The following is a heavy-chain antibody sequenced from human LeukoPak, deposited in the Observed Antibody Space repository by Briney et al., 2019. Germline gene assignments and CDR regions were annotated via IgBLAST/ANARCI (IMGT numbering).Heavy chain of an antibody. V-gene: IGHV4-38-2*02. CDR3: AKDGYGSGSYSQYFDS. Sequence: PSETLSLTCTVSGYSISSGYYWGWIRQPPGKGLEWIGSIYHSGSTYYNPSLKSRVTISVDTSKNQFSLKLSSVTAADTAVYYCAKDGYGSGSYSQYFDSWGQGTLVTVSS. D-gene: IGHD3-10*01. J-gene: IGHJ4*02. CDR2: IYHSGST. CDR1: GYSISSGYY.